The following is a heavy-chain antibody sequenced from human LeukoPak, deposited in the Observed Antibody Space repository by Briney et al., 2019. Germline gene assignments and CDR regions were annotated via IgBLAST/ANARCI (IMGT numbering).Heavy chain of an antibody. CDR1: GFTVSSNY. CDR3: ARDRDPYYYDSSADAAFDI. J-gene: IGHJ3*02. V-gene: IGHV3-53*01. D-gene: IGHD3-22*01. CDR2: IYSGGST. Sequence: PGGSLRLSCAASGFTVSSNYMSWVRQAPGKGLEWVSIIYSGGSTFYADSVKGRFTISRDNSKNTLYLQMNSLRAEDTAVYYCARDRDPYYYDSSADAAFDIWGQGTMVTVSS.